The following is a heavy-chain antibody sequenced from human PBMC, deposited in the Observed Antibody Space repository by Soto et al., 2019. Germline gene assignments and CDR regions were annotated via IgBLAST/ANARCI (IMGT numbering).Heavy chain of an antibody. CDR2: IYSSGST. CDR1: GGSISSGDYY. CDR3: ARYCSITSCNLGPVDAFDI. J-gene: IGHJ3*02. D-gene: IGHD2-2*01. V-gene: IGHV4-30-4*01. Sequence: KTSETLSLTCTVSGGSISSGDYYWSWIRQPPGKGLEWIGYIYSSGSTYYNPSLKSRVTISVDTSKNQFSLKLSSVTAADTAVYYCARYCSITSCNLGPVDAFDIWGQGTMVTVSS.